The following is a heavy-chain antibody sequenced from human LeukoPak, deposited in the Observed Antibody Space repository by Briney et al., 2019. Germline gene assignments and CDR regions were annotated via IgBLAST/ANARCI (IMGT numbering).Heavy chain of an antibody. CDR3: ARRDCSKTSCPFDY. V-gene: IGHV4-4*09. D-gene: IGHD2-2*01. CDR1: GGSISTYF. CDR2: IYSSGST. Sequence: SETLSLTCTVSGGSISTYFWSWIRQPPGKGLEWIGHIYSSGSTNNNPSLKSRVTISVDTSKNQFSLKLSSVTAADTAVYYCARRDCSKTSCPFDYWGQGTLVTVFS. J-gene: IGHJ4*02.